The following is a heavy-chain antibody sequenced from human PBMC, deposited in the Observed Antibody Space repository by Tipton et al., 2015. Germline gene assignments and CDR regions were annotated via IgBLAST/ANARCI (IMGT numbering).Heavy chain of an antibody. CDR3: ARSGDTCFDY. CDR1: GDSLSRGTYY. D-gene: IGHD5-18*01. J-gene: IGHJ4*02. CDR2: IYYSATT. V-gene: IGHV4-31*03. Sequence: TLSLTCSVSGDSLSRGTYYWTWVRQHPGKGLEWIGYIYYSATTYYNPSLKSRLTISLDRSKSHFSLQLSSVTAADTAVYYCARSGDTCFDYWGQGTLVTVSS.